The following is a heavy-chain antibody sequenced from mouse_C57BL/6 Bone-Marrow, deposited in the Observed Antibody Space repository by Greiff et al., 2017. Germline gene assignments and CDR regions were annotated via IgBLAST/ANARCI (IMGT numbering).Heavy chain of an antibody. CDR1: GYSITSGYY. J-gene: IGHJ2*01. V-gene: IGHV3-6*01. Sequence: EVQLQQSGPGLVKPSQSLSLTCSVTGYSITSGYYWNWIRQFPGNKLEWMGYISYDGSNNYNPSLKNRISITRDTSTNQFFLKLNSVTTEDTATYYCASWRLLHYFDYWGQGTTLTVSS. CDR3: ASWRLLHYFDY. D-gene: IGHD2-3*01. CDR2: ISYDGSN.